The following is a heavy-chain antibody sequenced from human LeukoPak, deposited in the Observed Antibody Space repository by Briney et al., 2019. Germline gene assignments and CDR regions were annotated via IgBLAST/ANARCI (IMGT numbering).Heavy chain of an antibody. Sequence: GVSLRLSCAGSGFTPSSYSMNWVRQAPGEGLEWISYISKNGGIIYYADSVKGRFTVSRDRASDSVYLQMNSPRVEDTAVYYCALGYCSGGRCYHDAFDLWGQGTAVAVSS. V-gene: IGHV3-48*01. CDR1: GFTPSSYS. CDR3: ALGYCSGGRCYHDAFDL. CDR2: ISKNGGII. D-gene: IGHD2-15*01. J-gene: IGHJ3*01.